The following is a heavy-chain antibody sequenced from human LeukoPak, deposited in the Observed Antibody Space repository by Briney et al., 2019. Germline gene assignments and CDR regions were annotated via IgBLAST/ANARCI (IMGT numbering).Heavy chain of an antibody. Sequence: GGSLRLSCVASGFPFSSYWMTWVHQAPGKGLEWVANTKQDGSKKSYVDSVKGRFTISRDNAKNSLYLQMNSLRAEDTAIYYCTRVGYIDEGIDYWGQGTLVTVSS. CDR3: TRVGYIDEGIDY. J-gene: IGHJ4*02. CDR1: GFPFSSYW. V-gene: IGHV3-7*04. CDR2: TKQDGSKK. D-gene: IGHD5-24*01.